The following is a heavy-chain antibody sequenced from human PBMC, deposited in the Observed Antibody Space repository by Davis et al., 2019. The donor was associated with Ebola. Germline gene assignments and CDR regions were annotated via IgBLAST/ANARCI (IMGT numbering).Heavy chain of an antibody. CDR2: IYPGDSDT. Sequence: GESLKISCKGSGYSFTSYWIGWVRQMPGKGLEWMGIIYPGDSDTRYSPSFQGQVTISADKSISTAYLQWSSLKASDTAMYYCARRSFLSWGAYGMDVWGQGTTVTVSS. CDR1: GYSFTSYW. J-gene: IGHJ6*02. V-gene: IGHV5-51*01. CDR3: ARRSFLSWGAYGMDV. D-gene: IGHD3-16*01.